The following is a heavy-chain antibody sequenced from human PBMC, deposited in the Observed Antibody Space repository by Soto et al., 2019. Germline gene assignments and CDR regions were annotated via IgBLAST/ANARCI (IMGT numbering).Heavy chain of an antibody. J-gene: IGHJ4*02. CDR2: INSDGSST. V-gene: IGHV3-74*01. Sequence: GGSLRLSCAASGFTFSSYWMHWVRQAPGKGLVWVSRINSDGSSTSYADSVKGRFTISRDNAKNTLYLQMNSLRAEDTAVYYCAREGSYSSGWSYYFDYWGQGTLVTV. D-gene: IGHD6-19*01. CDR1: GFTFSSYW. CDR3: AREGSYSSGWSYYFDY.